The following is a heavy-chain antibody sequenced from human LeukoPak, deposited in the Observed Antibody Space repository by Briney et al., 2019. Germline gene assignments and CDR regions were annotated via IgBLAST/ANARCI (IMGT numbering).Heavy chain of an antibody. J-gene: IGHJ4*02. CDR2: INHSGST. CDR3: ARGRYYDSSANFDY. D-gene: IGHD3-22*01. V-gene: IGHV4-34*01. CDR1: GGSFSGYY. Sequence: PSETLSLTCAAYGGSFSGYYWSWIRQPPGKGLEWIGEINHSGSTNYNPSLKSRVTISVDTSKNQFSLKLSSVTAADTAVYYCARGRYYDSSANFDYWGQGTLVTVSS.